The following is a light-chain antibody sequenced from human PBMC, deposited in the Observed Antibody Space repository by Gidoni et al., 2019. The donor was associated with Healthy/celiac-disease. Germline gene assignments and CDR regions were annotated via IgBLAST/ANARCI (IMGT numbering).Light chain of an antibody. CDR3: QQRSNWPPLT. CDR1: QSVSSY. J-gene: IGKJ4*01. CDR2: DAS. Sequence: DIVLTQSPATLSLSPGERDTLSCRASQSVSSYLAWYQQKTGQAPRLLIYDASNRATGIPARCSGSGSGTDFTLTISSLEPEDFAVYYCQQRSNWPPLTFGGGTKVEIK. V-gene: IGKV3-11*01.